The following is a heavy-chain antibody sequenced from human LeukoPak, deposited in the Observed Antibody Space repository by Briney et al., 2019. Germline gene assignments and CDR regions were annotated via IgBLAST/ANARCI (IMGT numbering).Heavy chain of an antibody. CDR2: ISSSSTYI. Sequence: GGSLRLSCAASAFTFSFYSMNWVRQAPGKGLEWVSSISSSSTYIYYADSVKGRFTISRDYAKNSLYLQMNTLRAEDTAVYHCAKVQHVGHDMTFDSWGQGTLVTVSS. J-gene: IGHJ4*02. V-gene: IGHV3-21*04. CDR1: AFTFSFYS. CDR3: AKVQHVGHDMTFDS. D-gene: IGHD3-9*01.